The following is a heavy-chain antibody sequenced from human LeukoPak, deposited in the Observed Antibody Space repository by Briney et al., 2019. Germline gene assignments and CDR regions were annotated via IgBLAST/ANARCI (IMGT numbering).Heavy chain of an antibody. CDR1: GFTFNDYS. D-gene: IGHD2-8*01. J-gene: IGHJ4*02. V-gene: IGHV3-11*01. CDR2: IGSSDSGI. Sequence: GGSLRLSCVASGFTFNDYSMSWIRQTPGEGLEWVYYIGSSDSGINYADAVKGRFTISRDNAENSLFLQMSSLRAEDTAVYCCVRGKDIYGVWGQGTLVTVS. CDR3: VRGKDIYGV.